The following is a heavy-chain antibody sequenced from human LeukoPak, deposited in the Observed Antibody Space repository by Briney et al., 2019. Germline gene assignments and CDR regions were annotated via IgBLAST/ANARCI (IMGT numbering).Heavy chain of an antibody. V-gene: IGHV2-70*11. J-gene: IGHJ4*02. CDR2: IEWDVDK. CDR3: ARISDHYDSSGYSVFDY. CDR1: GFSLRSSGMC. D-gene: IGHD3-22*01. Sequence: QTLSLTCTFSGFSLRSSGMCVSWIRQPRGKAHECLARIEWDVDKYYSTSLKTRLTISRDTFKNQVVLTMISMDPVDSATYYCARISDHYDSSGYSVFDYWGQGILDSVPS.